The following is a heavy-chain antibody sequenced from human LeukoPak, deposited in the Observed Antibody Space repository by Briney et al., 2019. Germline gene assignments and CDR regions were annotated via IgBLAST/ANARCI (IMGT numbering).Heavy chain of an antibody. J-gene: IGHJ1*01. CDR3: AVPDYGAKSFQH. CDR2: INPSGGST. V-gene: IGHV1-46*01. Sequence: ASVKVSCKASGYTFTSYYMHWVRQAPGQGLEWMGIINPSGGSTSYAQKFQGRVTMTRDTSTSTVYMELSSLRSEDTAVYYCAVPDYGAKSFQHWGQGTLVTVSS. D-gene: IGHD4-17*01. CDR1: GYTFTSYY.